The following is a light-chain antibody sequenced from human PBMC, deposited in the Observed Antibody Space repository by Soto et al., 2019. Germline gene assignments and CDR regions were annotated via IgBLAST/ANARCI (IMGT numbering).Light chain of an antibody. CDR1: QSVSSSY. V-gene: IGKV3D-20*02. J-gene: IGKJ4*01. Sequence: EIVLTQSPGTLSLSPGERATLSCRASQSVSSSYLAWYQQKPGQAPRLLIYDASSRATGIPDRFSGSGSGTDFTLTISRLEPEDFAVYYCQQRRNWLLTFGGGTKVEI. CDR3: QQRRNWLLT. CDR2: DAS.